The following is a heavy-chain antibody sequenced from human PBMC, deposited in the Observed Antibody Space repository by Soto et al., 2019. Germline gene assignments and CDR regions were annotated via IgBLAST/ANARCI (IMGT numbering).Heavy chain of an antibody. CDR1: GGTFSSYT. Sequence: VSCKASGGTFSSYTISWVRQAPGQGLEWMGRIIPILGIANYAQKFQGRVTITADKSTSTAYMELSSLRSEDPAVYYCASGGWYLGYYFDYWGQGTLVIVSS. CDR3: ASGGWYLGYYFDY. D-gene: IGHD6-19*01. V-gene: IGHV1-69*02. CDR2: IIPILGIA. J-gene: IGHJ4*02.